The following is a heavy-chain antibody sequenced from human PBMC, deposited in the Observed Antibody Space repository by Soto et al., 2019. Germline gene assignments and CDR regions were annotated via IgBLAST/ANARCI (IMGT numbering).Heavy chain of an antibody. CDR2: VSTSGAT. V-gene: IGHV4-4*07. CDR3: ARADYEILTGSYAMDV. Sequence: KPSETLSLTCSVSDDFISSYYWSWIGRPAGKGLEWIGRVSTSGATNYNPSLESRVTMSVDTSKKQFSLKLTSVTAADTAVYFCARADYEILTGSYAMDVWGQGTTVTVSS. J-gene: IGHJ6*02. CDR1: DDFISSYY. D-gene: IGHD3-9*01.